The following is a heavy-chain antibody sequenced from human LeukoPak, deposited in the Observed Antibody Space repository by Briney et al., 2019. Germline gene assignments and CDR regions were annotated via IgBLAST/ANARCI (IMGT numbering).Heavy chain of an antibody. V-gene: IGHV5-51*01. CDR1: GYNFPTYW. J-gene: IGHJ6*02. CDR3: ARTGMIQGVILPPNV. Sequence: GESLKISCKGSGYNFPTYWIAWVRQMPGKGLEWMGIIYPDDSDTRYSPSFQGQVTISADKSTTTAFLQWSSLKASDTAIYYCARTGMIQGVILPPNVWGQGTTVTVSS. CDR2: IYPDDSDT. D-gene: IGHD3-10*01.